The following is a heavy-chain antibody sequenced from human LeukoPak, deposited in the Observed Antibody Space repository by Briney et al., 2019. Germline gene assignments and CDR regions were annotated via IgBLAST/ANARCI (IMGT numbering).Heavy chain of an antibody. J-gene: IGHJ4*02. Sequence: SETLSLTCSVSGGSITSGNNYWGWIRQPPGKALEWIGSIYYGGSTYYNPSLKSRVTMSVDTSKNQFSLNLNSVTAADTAVYFCARALLRYNWNSNFDYWGQGTLVTVSS. CDR2: IYYGGST. D-gene: IGHD1-7*01. V-gene: IGHV4-39*07. CDR1: GGSITSGNNY. CDR3: ARALLRYNWNSNFDY.